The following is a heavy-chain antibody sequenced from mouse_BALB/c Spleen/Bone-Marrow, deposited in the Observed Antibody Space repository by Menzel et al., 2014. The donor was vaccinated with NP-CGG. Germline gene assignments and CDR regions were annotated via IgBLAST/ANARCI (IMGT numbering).Heavy chain of an antibody. Sequence: QVQLKESGAELAKPGASVKMSCKASGYTFTSFWMHWVKQRPGQGLEWIGYINPSTGYTAYNQKFKDKATLTADKSSSTAYMQLSSLTSEDSAVYYCARSGGNYDYAMDYWGQGTSVTVSS. CDR2: INPSTGYT. J-gene: IGHJ4*01. CDR3: ARSGGNYDYAMDY. D-gene: IGHD2-1*01. CDR1: GYTFTSFW. V-gene: IGHV1-7*01.